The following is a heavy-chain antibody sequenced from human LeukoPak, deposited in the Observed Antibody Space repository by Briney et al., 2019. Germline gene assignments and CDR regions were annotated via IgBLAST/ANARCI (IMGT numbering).Heavy chain of an antibody. J-gene: IGHJ6*02. CDR3: ARDNRFGEFGLAYYYYGMDV. CDR1: GFIFRSYS. D-gene: IGHD3-10*01. Sequence: PGGSLRLSCAASGFIFRSYSMNWVRQAPGKGLEWVSSISSSSSYIYYADSVKGRFTISRDNAKNSLYLQMNGLRAEDTAVYYCARDNRFGEFGLAYYYYGMDVWGQGTTVTVSS. V-gene: IGHV3-21*01. CDR2: ISSSSSYI.